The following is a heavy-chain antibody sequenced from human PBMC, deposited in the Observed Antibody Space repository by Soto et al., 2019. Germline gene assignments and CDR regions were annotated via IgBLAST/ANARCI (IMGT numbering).Heavy chain of an antibody. CDR3: AKDQSYCDFWSGYGSFDY. Sequence: EVQLLESGGGLVQPGGSLRLSCAASGFTFSSYAMSWVRQAPGKGLEWVSAISGSGGSTYYADSVKGRFTISRDNSKNTLYLQMNSLRAEDTAVYYCAKDQSYCDFWSGYGSFDYWGQGTLVTVSS. D-gene: IGHD3-3*01. CDR2: ISGSGGST. CDR1: GFTFSSYA. J-gene: IGHJ4*02. V-gene: IGHV3-23*01.